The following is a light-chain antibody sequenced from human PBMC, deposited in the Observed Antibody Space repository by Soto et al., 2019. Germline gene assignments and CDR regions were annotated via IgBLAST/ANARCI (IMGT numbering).Light chain of an antibody. V-gene: IGLV1-40*01. Sequence: QSALTQPPSVSGAPGQRVTISCSGNSSNIGAGFDVHWYQQLPGAAPKLLIYASTNRPSGVPDRFSGSQSDTSASLAITGLQIDDEADYYCQSYDTGLTGHVLFGGGTKLTVL. CDR1: SSNIGAGFD. CDR2: AST. J-gene: IGLJ2*01. CDR3: QSYDTGLTGHVL.